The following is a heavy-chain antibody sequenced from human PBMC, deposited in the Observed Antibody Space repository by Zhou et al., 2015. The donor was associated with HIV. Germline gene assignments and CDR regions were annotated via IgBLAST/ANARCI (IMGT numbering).Heavy chain of an antibody. CDR2: IIPIFGTA. J-gene: IGHJ4*02. CDR3: AREENIATDSSGSHPFDY. V-gene: IGHV1-69*01. Sequence: QVQLVQSGAEVKKPGSSVKVSCKASGGTFSSYAISWVRQAPGQGLEWMGGIIPIFGTANYAQKFQGRVTITADESTSTAYMELSSLRSEDTAVYYCAREENIATDSSGSHPFDYWGQGTLVTVSS. CDR1: GGTFSSYA. D-gene: IGHD6-19*01.